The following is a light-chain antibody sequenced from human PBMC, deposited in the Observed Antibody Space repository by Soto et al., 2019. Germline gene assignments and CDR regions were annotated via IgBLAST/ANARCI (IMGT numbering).Light chain of an antibody. CDR3: QQYNSYSQT. Sequence: DIQMTQSPSTLSASVGDGVTITCRASQSISTWLAWYQQKPGKAPKLLIYDASSLQSGVPSRFSGSASGTEFTLTISSLQPDDFATYYCQQYNSYSQTFGQGTKVDIK. J-gene: IGKJ1*01. V-gene: IGKV1-5*01. CDR2: DAS. CDR1: QSISTW.